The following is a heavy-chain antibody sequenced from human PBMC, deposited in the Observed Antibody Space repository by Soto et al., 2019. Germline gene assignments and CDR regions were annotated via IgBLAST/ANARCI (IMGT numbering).Heavy chain of an antibody. D-gene: IGHD3-3*01. Sequence: QVQLQESGPGLVKPSQTLSLTCTVSGGSISSGDYYWSWIRQPPGKGLEWIGYIYYSGSTYYNPSLKSRVTISVDTSKNQFSLKLSSVTAADTAVYYCARFVHDFWSGYRVNWFDPWGQGTLVTVSS. CDR1: GGSISSGDYY. J-gene: IGHJ5*02. CDR2: IYYSGST. CDR3: ARFVHDFWSGYRVNWFDP. V-gene: IGHV4-30-4*01.